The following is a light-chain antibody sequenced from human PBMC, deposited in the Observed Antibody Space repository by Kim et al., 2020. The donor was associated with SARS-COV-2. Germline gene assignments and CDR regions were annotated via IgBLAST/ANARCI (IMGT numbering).Light chain of an antibody. CDR3: QQYNSYSGT. Sequence: DIQMTQSPSTLSASVGDTVTITCRASQSITSWLAWYQQKPGKAPNLLIYKTSTLESGVPSRFSSSGSGTEFTLTISSLQPDDFATYYCQQYNSYSGTFGQGTKVDIK. CDR1: QSITSW. CDR2: KTS. J-gene: IGKJ1*01. V-gene: IGKV1-5*03.